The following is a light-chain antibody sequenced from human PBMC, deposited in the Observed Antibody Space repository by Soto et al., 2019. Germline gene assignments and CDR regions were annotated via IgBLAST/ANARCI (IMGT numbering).Light chain of an antibody. CDR2: EDN. J-gene: IGLJ2*01. Sequence: NFMLTQPHSVSESPGKTVTISCTRSSGSIASNYVQWYQQRPGSAPTTVIYEDNQRPSGVPDRFSGSIDSSSNSASLTISGLKTEDEADDYCQSYDSNLVVFGGGTKVTVL. CDR3: QSYDSNLVV. V-gene: IGLV6-57*04. CDR1: SGSIASNY.